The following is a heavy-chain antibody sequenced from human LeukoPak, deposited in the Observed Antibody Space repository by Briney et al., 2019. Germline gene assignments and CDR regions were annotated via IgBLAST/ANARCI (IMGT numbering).Heavy chain of an antibody. CDR2: IYPADSDV. CDR1: GFDFTRYW. D-gene: IGHD2-21*02. V-gene: IGHV5-51*01. CDR3: ARSLGGDRRGNFDY. Sequence: GESLKISCEASGFDFTRYWIGWVRRGSGKGLEWMGTIYPADSDVRYSRPFQGQVTISADKSMNTAYLQRSSLEASDTAMYYCARSLGGDRRGNFDYWGQGTLVTVSS. J-gene: IGHJ4*02.